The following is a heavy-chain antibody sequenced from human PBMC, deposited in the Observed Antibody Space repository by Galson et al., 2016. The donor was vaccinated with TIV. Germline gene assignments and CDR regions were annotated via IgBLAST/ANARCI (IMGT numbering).Heavy chain of an antibody. Sequence: SLRLSCAASGFAFNNYWIHWVRQAPGKGLQWVARINGDGSSTDYAGSVEGRFTISRDNAKSAVYLQLNSLRAGDSAVCYCARGWPGIVGGRDAFDIWGQGTMVTVSS. CDR2: INGDGSST. CDR1: GFAFNNYW. V-gene: IGHV3-74*01. J-gene: IGHJ3*02. D-gene: IGHD1-26*01. CDR3: ARGWPGIVGGRDAFDI.